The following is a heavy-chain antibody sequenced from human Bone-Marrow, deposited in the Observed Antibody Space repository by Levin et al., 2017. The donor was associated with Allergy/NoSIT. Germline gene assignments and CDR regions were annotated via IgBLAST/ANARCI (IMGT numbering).Heavy chain of an antibody. CDR1: GFTFSSYW. J-gene: IGHJ4*02. Sequence: GGSLRLSCAASGFTFSSYWMHWVRQAPGKGLVWVSRINSDGSSTSYADSVKGRFTISRDNAKNTLYLQMNSLRAEDTAVYYCARVGPGSGWTFDYWGQGTLVTVSS. CDR2: INSDGSST. CDR3: ARVGPGSGWTFDY. D-gene: IGHD6-19*01. V-gene: IGHV3-74*01.